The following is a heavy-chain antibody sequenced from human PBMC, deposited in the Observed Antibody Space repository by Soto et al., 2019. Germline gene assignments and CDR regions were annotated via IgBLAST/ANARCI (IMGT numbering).Heavy chain of an antibody. V-gene: IGHV3-7*03. J-gene: IGHJ4*01. CDR1: GFTFSNYW. Sequence: PGGSLILSCAASGFTFSNYWMTWVRQAPGKGLEWVAIIKQDGSETKYVDSVKGRFTISRDNAKNSVYLQMNSLRAEDTAVYYCRSTTRGGTFDYWGHGTMVKVSS. CDR3: RSTTRGGTFDY. D-gene: IGHD1-1*01. CDR2: IKQDGSET.